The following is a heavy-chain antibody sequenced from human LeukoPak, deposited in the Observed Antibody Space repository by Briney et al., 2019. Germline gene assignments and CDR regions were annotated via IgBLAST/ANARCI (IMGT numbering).Heavy chain of an antibody. Sequence: SETLSLTSSVSGGSISGYYWSWTRQPPGKGLEWIGYFYYTGYTNYNPSLKSRVAISVDTSKNQFSLYLTSVTAADTAVYYCARESYGIDSWGQGTLVSVSS. D-gene: IGHD5-18*01. CDR1: GGSISGYY. V-gene: IGHV4-59*01. CDR3: ARESYGIDS. CDR2: FYYTGYT. J-gene: IGHJ4*02.